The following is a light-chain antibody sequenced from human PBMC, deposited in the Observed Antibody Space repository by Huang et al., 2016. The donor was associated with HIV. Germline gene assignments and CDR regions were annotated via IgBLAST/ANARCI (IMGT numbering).Light chain of an antibody. CDR1: QSVSSY. Sequence: EIVLTQSPATLSLSPGERATLSCRARQSVSSYLAWYQQKPGQAPRPLIYDASNRATGSPARFSGSGSGTDFTLTISSLEPEDFSVYYCQQRSNWLTFGGGTKVEIK. J-gene: IGKJ4*01. CDR2: DAS. V-gene: IGKV3-11*01. CDR3: QQRSNWLT.